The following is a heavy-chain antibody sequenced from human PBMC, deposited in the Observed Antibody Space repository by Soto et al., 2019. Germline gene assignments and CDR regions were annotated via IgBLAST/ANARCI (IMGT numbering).Heavy chain of an antibody. J-gene: IGHJ2*01. D-gene: IGHD3-22*01. CDR3: ARSWDLTVVVITDWYFDL. Sequence: ASVKVSCKASGYTFTSYAMHWVRQAPGQRLEWMGWINAGNGNTKYSQKFQGRVTITRDTSASTAYMELSSLRSEDTAVYYCARSWDLTVVVITDWYFDLWGRGTLVTVSS. V-gene: IGHV1-3*01. CDR1: GYTFTSYA. CDR2: INAGNGNT.